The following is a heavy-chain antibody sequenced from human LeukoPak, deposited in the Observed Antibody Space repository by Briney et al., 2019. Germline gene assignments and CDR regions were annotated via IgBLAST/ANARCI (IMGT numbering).Heavy chain of an antibody. J-gene: IGHJ4*02. CDR1: GYTFSNYG. CDR2: TSYNGNT. CDR3: ARHSGSGWQALGY. Sequence: ASVKVSCKASGYTFSNYGISWVRHAPGLGLEWMGWTSYNGNTNNAQKPQDRVTMTTDTSTTTPYMELRSLESDDTAVYYCARHSGSGWQALGYWGQGTLVTVSS. D-gene: IGHD6-19*01. V-gene: IGHV1-18*04.